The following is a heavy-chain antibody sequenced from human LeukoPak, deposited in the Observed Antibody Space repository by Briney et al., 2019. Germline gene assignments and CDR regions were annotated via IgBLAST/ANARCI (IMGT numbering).Heavy chain of an antibody. J-gene: IGHJ5*02. V-gene: IGHV3-21*01. CDR3: AKCSGGNCYHSDDH. CDR1: GFTFSAYS. Sequence: GGSLRLSCAASGFTFSAYSMNWVRQAPGKGLEWVSSISSGSRYIYYADSVKGRFTISRDNAKDSLYLQMNSLRAEDTAVYYCAKCSGGNCYHSDDHWGQGTLVTASP. D-gene: IGHD2-15*01. CDR2: ISSGSRYI.